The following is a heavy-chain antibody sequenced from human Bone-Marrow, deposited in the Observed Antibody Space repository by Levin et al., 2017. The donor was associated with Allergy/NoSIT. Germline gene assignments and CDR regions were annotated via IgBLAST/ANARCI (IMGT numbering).Heavy chain of an antibody. V-gene: IGHV2-5*02. D-gene: IGHD1-1*01. J-gene: IGHJ4*02. CDR1: GFSLTTSGVG. Sequence: SGPTLVKPPQTLTLTCTFSGFSLTTSGVGVGWIRQPPGKALEYLALIYWDDDKRHSPSLRTRLTITKDTSKNQVVLTMTNMDPADTATYYCAHRLRGTTTNWYHGYFDYWGQGTLVTVSS. CDR3: AHRLRGTTTNWYHGYFDY. CDR2: IYWDDDK.